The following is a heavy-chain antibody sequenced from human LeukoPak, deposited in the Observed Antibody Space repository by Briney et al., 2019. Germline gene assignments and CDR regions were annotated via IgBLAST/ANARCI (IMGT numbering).Heavy chain of an antibody. CDR3: ARAAAAAPDV. D-gene: IGHD6-13*01. J-gene: IGHJ4*02. V-gene: IGHV4-31*03. Sequence: SQTLSLTCTVSGDSISGSAYYWSWIRQFPGQGLEWIGYIYSGGSTYYNPALKNRLIMAIDTSKNQFSLGLTSVTAADTAVYYCARAAAAAPDVWGRGTLVTVSS. CDR2: IYSGGST. CDR1: GDSISGSAYY.